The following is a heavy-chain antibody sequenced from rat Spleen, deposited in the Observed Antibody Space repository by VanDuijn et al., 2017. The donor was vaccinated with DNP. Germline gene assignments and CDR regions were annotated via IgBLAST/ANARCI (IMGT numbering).Heavy chain of an antibody. V-gene: IGHV3-1*01. CDR2: ISYSATT. CDR3: ARWSTKAHLDN. D-gene: IGHD1-2*01. CDR1: GYSITSRS. J-gene: IGHJ2*01. Sequence: EVQLQESGPGLVKPSQSLSLTCSVTGYSITSRSRWTWFRKFPGNKMEWMGHISYSATTNYNPSLKSRISISRDTSKNQFFLHLHSVTTEDTATYYCARWSTKAHLDNWGQGVMVTVSS.